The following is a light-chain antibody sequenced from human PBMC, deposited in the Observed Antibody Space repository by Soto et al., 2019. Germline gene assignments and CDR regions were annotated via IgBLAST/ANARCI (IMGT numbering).Light chain of an antibody. CDR3: QSYDSSLSGWV. Sequence: QPVLTQPPSVSGAPGQRVTISCTGSRSNIGAGYDVHWYQQLPGTAPKHLIYGNSNRPSGVPDRFSGSKSGTSASLAITGLQAEDEADYYCQSYDSSLSGWVFGGGTKVTVL. V-gene: IGLV1-40*01. CDR2: GNS. J-gene: IGLJ3*02. CDR1: RSNIGAGYD.